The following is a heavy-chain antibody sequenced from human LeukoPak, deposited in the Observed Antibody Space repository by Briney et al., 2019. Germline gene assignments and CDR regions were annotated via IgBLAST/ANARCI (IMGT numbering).Heavy chain of an antibody. Sequence: PGGSLRLSCAASGFTFIIYEMNWVRQAPGKGLEWVSYISSSRSNTIYYADSVKGRFTISRDDAKNSLYLQMNSLRAEDTAVYYCVRGSSGTVVRGIAWARFDPWGQGTLVTVSS. D-gene: IGHD3-10*01. CDR1: GFTFIIYE. J-gene: IGHJ5*02. CDR2: ISSSRSNTI. CDR3: VRGSSGTVVRGIAWARFDP. V-gene: IGHV3-48*03.